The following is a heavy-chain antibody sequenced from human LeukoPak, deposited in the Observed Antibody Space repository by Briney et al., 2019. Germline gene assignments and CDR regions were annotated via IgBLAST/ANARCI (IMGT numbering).Heavy chain of an antibody. Sequence: SETLSLTCTVSGGSISSSSYYWGWIRQPPGKGLEWIGSIYYSGSTYYNPSLKSRVTMSVDTSKNQFSLKLSSVTAADTAVYYCARGVQGTIAVAGTGWFDPWGQGTLVTVSS. D-gene: IGHD6-19*01. V-gene: IGHV4-39*01. CDR3: ARGVQGTIAVAGTGWFDP. J-gene: IGHJ5*02. CDR1: GGSISSSSYY. CDR2: IYYSGST.